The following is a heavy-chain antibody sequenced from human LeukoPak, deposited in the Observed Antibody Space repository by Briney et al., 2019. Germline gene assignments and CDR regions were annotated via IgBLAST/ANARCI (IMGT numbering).Heavy chain of an antibody. CDR2: IYHSGST. Sequence: SETLSLTCAVSGYSISSGYYWGWIRQPPGKGLEWIGSIYHSGSTYYNPSLKSRVTISVDTSKNQFSLKLSSVTAADTAVYYCARVHSSGWFQDDYWGQGTLVTVSS. CDR1: GYSISSGYY. D-gene: IGHD6-19*01. J-gene: IGHJ4*02. CDR3: ARVHSSGWFQDDY. V-gene: IGHV4-38-2*01.